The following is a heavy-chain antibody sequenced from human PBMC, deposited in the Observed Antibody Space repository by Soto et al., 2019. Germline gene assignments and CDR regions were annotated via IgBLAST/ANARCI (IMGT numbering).Heavy chain of an antibody. D-gene: IGHD1-26*01. V-gene: IGHV4-30-4*01. CDR3: ARVWDLYYFDY. Sequence: PSETLSLTCTVSGGSISSGDYYWSWIRQPPGKGLEWIGYIYYSGSTYYNPSLKSRVTISVDTSKNQFSLKLSSVTAADTAVYYCARVWDLYYFDYWGQGTLVTVSS. J-gene: IGHJ4*02. CDR1: GGSISSGDYY. CDR2: IYYSGST.